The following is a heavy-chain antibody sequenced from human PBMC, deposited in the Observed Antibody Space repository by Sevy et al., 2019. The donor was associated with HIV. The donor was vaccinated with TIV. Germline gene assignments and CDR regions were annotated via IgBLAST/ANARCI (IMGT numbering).Heavy chain of an antibody. CDR2: FDPEDGER. Sequence: ASVKVSCKFSGHTLTELPIHWVRQAPGKRLEWMGRFDPEDGERIYAQKFQGRVTMTEDTSTDTAYMELSSLRSEDTALYYCASTREYYSDNSGSFDYWGQGTLVTVSS. CDR3: ASTREYYSDNSGSFDY. V-gene: IGHV1-24*01. D-gene: IGHD3-22*01. CDR1: GHTLTELP. J-gene: IGHJ4*02.